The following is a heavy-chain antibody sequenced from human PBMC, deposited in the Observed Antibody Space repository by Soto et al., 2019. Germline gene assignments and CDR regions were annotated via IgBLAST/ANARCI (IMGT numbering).Heavy chain of an antibody. CDR1: GASISSGDYY. V-gene: IGHV4-31*11. J-gene: IGHJ4*02. Sequence: SETLSLTCAVSGASISSGDYYWSWIRQRPGKGLEWIGYIFHTGSTYYNPSLKSRVTISLDSSKNQFSLKLTSATAADTAVYSCAREPYCTSATCFIYFDSWGQGSLVTVSS. CDR2: IFHTGST. CDR3: AREPYCTSATCFIYFDS. D-gene: IGHD2-2*01.